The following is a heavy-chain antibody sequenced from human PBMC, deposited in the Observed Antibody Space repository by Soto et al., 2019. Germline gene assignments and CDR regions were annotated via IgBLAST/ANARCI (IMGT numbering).Heavy chain of an antibody. CDR3: VRTLTSGRQDS. J-gene: IGHJ5*01. D-gene: IGHD3-10*01. CDR1: GGSISGHY. V-gene: IGHV4-59*11. CDR2: IYYSGST. Sequence: NLPETLSLTCTVSGGSISGHYWSWIRQSPGKGLEWIAYIYYSGSTNYNPSLKSRVTISVDTSKNQFSLKLSSVTAADTAVYYCVRTLTSGRQDSWGQGTLVTVSS.